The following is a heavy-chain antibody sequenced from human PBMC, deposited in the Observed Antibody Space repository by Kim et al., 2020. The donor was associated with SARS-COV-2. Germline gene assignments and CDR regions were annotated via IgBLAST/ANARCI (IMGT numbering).Heavy chain of an antibody. D-gene: IGHD2-2*01. CDR3: ARDLIVVVPAAGDFDY. CDR1: GYTFTGYY. V-gene: IGHV1-2*02. J-gene: IGHJ4*02. Sequence: ASVKVSCKASGYTFTGYYMHWVRQAPGQGLEWMGWINPNSGGTNYAQKFQGRVTMTRDTSISTAYMELSRLRSDDTAVYYCARDLIVVVPAAGDFDYWGQGTLVTVSS. CDR2: INPNSGGT.